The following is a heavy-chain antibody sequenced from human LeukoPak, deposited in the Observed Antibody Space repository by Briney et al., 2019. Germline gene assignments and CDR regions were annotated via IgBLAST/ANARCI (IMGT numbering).Heavy chain of an antibody. CDR2: IKTDGSET. V-gene: IGHV3-7*01. Sequence: SGGSLRLSCAASGFTFGSYWMTWMRQTPGKGQEWVANIKTDGSETYYLDSVKGRFTVSRDNAENSLYLQMNSLRAEDTAVYYCARDALGTLYYYDSSGYWWYFDYWGQGTLVTVSS. CDR1: GFTFGSYW. CDR3: ARDALGTLYYYDSSGYWWYFDY. J-gene: IGHJ4*02. D-gene: IGHD3-22*01.